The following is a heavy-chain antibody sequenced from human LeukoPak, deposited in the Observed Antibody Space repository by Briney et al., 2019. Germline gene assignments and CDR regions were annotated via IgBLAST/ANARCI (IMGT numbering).Heavy chain of an antibody. D-gene: IGHD3-16*02. V-gene: IGHV3-13*01. CDR1: GFSVSTFD. J-gene: IGHJ6*02. CDR2: VGTNHDT. Sequence: GGSLRLSCVASGFSVSTFDMYWVRQAAGGGLEWVAAVGTNHDTLYLGSVKGRFTISRENAKNSLSLEMSYLTVEDTAVYYCTREWRGIASHYSGMDVWGQGTAVIVSS. CDR3: TREWRGIASHYSGMDV.